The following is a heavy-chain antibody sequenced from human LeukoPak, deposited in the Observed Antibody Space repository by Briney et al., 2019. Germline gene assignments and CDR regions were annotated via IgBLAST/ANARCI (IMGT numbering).Heavy chain of an antibody. CDR3: ARVGTVLRYFDWLFD. V-gene: IGHV1-69*06. J-gene: IGHJ4*02. CDR1: GGTFSSYA. Sequence: ASVKVSCKVSGGTFSSYAISWVRQAPGQGLEWMGGIIPIFGTANYAQKFQGRVTITADKSTSTAYMELSSLRSEDTAVYYCARVGTVLRYFDWLFDWGQGTLVTVSS. CDR2: IIPIFGTA. D-gene: IGHD3-9*01.